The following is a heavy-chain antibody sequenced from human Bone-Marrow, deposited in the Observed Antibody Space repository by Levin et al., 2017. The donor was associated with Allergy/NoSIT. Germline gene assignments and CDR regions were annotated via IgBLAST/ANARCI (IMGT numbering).Heavy chain of an antibody. V-gene: IGHV3-30*18. CDR3: AKAEVAFDS. D-gene: IGHD2-15*01. J-gene: IGHJ4*02. CDR2: IAYEGSKK. Sequence: AGGSLRLSCAASGFAFSSYAMYWLRQAPGKGLEWVALIAYEGSKKKFADSVNGRFTISRDNSKNTLYLQMNTLRTEDTAVYYCAKAEVAFDSWGQGTLVTVSS. CDR1: GFAFSSYA.